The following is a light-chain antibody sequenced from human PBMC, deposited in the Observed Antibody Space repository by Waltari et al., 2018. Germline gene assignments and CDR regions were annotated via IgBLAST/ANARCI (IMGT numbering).Light chain of an antibody. Sequence: SYELTQPPSVSVSPGQTASITCSGDQLGDRYVSWYQQKPGQSPVLVIYQHSKRPSRIPERFSGSNSGNTATLTISGTQAMDEADYYCQAWDTKVFGGGTKLTVL. CDR3: QAWDTKV. J-gene: IGLJ2*01. V-gene: IGLV3-1*01. CDR1: QLGDRY. CDR2: QHS.